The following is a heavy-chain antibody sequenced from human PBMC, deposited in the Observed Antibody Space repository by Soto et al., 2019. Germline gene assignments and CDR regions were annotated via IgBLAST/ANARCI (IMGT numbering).Heavy chain of an antibody. V-gene: IGHV4-4*02. CDR1: GVSISGSNW. D-gene: IGHD2-21*02. CDR2: VYHSGGA. J-gene: IGHJ5*02. Sequence: VQLQESGPGLVKPSGTLSLTCNVSGVSISGSNWWSWVRQSPGKGLEWIGEVYHSGGANYNPSFKGRIIISVDKSKTQFSLKLSSVTAADTAIYYCATHVVETPKGRRGWFDPWGQGTLVTVSS. CDR3: ATHVVETPKGRRGWFDP.